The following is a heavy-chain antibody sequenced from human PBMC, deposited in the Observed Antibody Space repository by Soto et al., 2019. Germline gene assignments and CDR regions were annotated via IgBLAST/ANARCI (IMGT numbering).Heavy chain of an antibody. CDR2: IYHSGST. Sequence: QVQLQESGPGLVKPSGTLSLTCAVSGGSISSSNWWSWVRQPPGKGLDWIGEIYHSGSTNYNPSLKRPVTIAVDKSKNPFSLKLSSVTAADTAVYYCARLPPRKGIDWGQGTLVTVSS. V-gene: IGHV4-4*02. CDR1: GGSISSSNW. J-gene: IGHJ4*02. CDR3: ARLPPRKGID.